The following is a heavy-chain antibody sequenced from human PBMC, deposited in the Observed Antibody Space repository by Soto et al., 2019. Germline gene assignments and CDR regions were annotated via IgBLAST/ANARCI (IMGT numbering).Heavy chain of an antibody. CDR1: GFTFSSYG. CDR2: IWYDGSNK. Sequence: QVQLVESGGGVVQPGRSLRLSCAVSGFTFSSYGMHWVRQAPGKGLEWVAVIWYDGSNKYYADSVKGGFTISRDDSKNTLYLQLNSLRAEDTAVYYCARETGGPLYGMDVWGQGTTVTVSS. D-gene: IGHD7-27*01. CDR3: ARETGGPLYGMDV. V-gene: IGHV3-33*01. J-gene: IGHJ6*02.